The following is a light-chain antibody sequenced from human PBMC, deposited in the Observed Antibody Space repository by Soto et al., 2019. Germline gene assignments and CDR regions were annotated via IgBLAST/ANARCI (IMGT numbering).Light chain of an antibody. CDR1: QSISNY. Sequence: EIVLTQSPATLSSSPGERATLSCRAGQSISNYLAWYQQKPGQAPRLLIYDASKRATGIPARFSGGGSGTDFTLTISSLEPEDFAVYYCQQRSHWPLTFGPGTKVNIK. CDR3: QQRSHWPLT. V-gene: IGKV3-11*01. J-gene: IGKJ3*01. CDR2: DAS.